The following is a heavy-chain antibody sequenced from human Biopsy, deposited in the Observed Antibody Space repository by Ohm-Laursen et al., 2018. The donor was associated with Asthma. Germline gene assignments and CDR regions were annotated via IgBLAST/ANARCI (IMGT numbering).Heavy chain of an antibody. Sequence: EASVNVSCKSLGGTFNTYVIGWGRQAPGPGLEWKGGIDSVFGTTTYPQKFQDRVTITADDSTSTVYMELSSLRSEDTAVYYCARKAGSCISRTCYSLDFWGQGALVTVAS. J-gene: IGHJ4*02. CDR3: ARKAGSCISRTCYSLDF. CDR1: GGTFNTYV. D-gene: IGHD2-2*01. CDR2: IDSVFGTT. V-gene: IGHV1-69*13.